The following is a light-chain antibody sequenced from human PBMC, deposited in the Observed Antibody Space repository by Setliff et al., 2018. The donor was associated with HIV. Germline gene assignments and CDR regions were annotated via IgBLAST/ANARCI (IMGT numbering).Light chain of an antibody. CDR3: CSYAGSYTVV. J-gene: IGLJ1*01. CDR1: SSDVGDYNY. Sequence: LTQPRSVSGSPGQSVTISCTGTSSDVGDYNYVSWYQHHPGKAPKLMIYDVSKRPSGVPDHFSGSKSGNTASLTISGLQAEDEADYYCCSYAGSYTVVFGTGTKGTVL. CDR2: DVS. V-gene: IGLV2-11*01.